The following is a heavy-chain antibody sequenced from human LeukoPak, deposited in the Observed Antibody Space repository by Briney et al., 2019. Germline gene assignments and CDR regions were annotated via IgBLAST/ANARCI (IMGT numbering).Heavy chain of an antibody. J-gene: IGHJ5*02. D-gene: IGHD6-19*01. CDR1: GFTFSSYS. Sequence: PGGSLRLSCAASGFTFSSYSMNWVRRAPGKGLEWVSSISSSSSYIYYADSVKGRSTISRDNAKNSLYLQMNSLRAEDTAVYYCARLSSGWYLWFDPWGQGTLVTVSS. CDR2: ISSSSSYI. CDR3: ARLSSGWYLWFDP. V-gene: IGHV3-21*01.